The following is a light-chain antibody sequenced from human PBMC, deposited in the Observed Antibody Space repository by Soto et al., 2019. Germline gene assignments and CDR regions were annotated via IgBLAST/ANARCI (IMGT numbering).Light chain of an antibody. J-gene: IGKJ1*01. V-gene: IGKV3-20*01. CDR2: GAS. Sequence: EIVLTQSPGTLSLSPGERATLSCRASQSVSSSYLVWYQQKPGQAPRLLFYGASSRATGIPDRFSGSGSGTDFTLTISRLEPEAFAVYYCQQYCRSPWTFGRGTKVDIK. CDR1: QSVSSSY. CDR3: QQYCRSPWT.